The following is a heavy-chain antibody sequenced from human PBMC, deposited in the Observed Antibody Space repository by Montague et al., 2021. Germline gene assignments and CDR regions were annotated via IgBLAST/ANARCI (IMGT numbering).Heavy chain of an antibody. D-gene: IGHD2-8*01. V-gene: IGHV4-59*01. J-gene: IGHJ4*02. CDR1: GGSINFYY. CDR2: IYYTGTT. CDR3: ARKGTNWDY. Sequence: SETLSLTCTVSGGSINFYYWSWIRQPPGKGLEWIGYIYYTGTTNYNPSLKSRVTISVDTSRNQFFLNVNSVTAAVTAVYYCARKGTNWDYWGQGTLVTVSS.